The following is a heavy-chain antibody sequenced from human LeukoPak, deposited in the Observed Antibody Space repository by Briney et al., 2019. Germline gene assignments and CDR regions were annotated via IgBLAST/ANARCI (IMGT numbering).Heavy chain of an antibody. D-gene: IGHD5-12*01. V-gene: IGHV4-4*07. CDR1: GGSISSYY. CDR2: IYSSGST. J-gene: IGHJ6*02. CDR3: ARNDGYNFRNFYYYYGMDV. Sequence: PSETLSLTCNVSGGSISSYYWSWIRQPAGKGLEWIGRIYSSGSTNYNPSLKSRVTISVDTSKNQFSLRLSSVTAADTAVYYCARNDGYNFRNFYYYYGMDVWGQGTTVTVSS.